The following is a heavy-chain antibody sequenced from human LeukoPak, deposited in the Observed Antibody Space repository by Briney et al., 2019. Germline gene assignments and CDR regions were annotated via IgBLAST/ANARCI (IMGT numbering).Heavy chain of an antibody. CDR1: GFSFSSYS. V-gene: IGHV3-21*01. CDR3: ARVGYNWNDVYFFDY. Sequence: GGSLRLSSAASGFSFSSYSMNWVRQAPGKGLEWVSSINSRGTYIYYADSLKGRFTISRDNAENSLHLQMNSLRAEDTAVYYCARVGYNWNDVYFFDYWGQGTLVTVSS. J-gene: IGHJ4*02. D-gene: IGHD1-1*01. CDR2: INSRGTYI.